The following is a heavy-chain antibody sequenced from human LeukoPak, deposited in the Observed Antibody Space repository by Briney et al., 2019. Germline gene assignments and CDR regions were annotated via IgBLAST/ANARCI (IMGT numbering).Heavy chain of an antibody. CDR1: RFTFSSYG. CDR2: IQYDGSNA. J-gene: IGHJ4*02. Sequence: GGSLRLSCAASRFTFSSYGVHWVRQAPGKGLEWVAYIQYDGSNAQYADSVKGRFSISRDSSKNILYLQMNSLRAEDTAVYYCARDLMGIAYRGAFYYWGQGTLVTVSS. V-gene: IGHV3-30*02. D-gene: IGHD6-13*01. CDR3: ARDLMGIAYRGAFYY.